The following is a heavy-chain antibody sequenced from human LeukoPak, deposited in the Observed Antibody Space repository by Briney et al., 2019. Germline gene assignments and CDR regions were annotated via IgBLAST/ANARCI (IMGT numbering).Heavy chain of an antibody. V-gene: IGHV4-39*01. CDR1: GDSLSSSSYY. CDR3: QEGVDY. J-gene: IGHJ4*02. Sequence: TSETQSLTCTVSGDSLSSSSYYWGWIRQPPGKGLEWIGSIYYSGSTYYNPSLKSRVTISVDTSKNQFSLKLSSVTAAGTAVYYCQEGVDYWGGGTLVTVSS. CDR2: IYYSGST.